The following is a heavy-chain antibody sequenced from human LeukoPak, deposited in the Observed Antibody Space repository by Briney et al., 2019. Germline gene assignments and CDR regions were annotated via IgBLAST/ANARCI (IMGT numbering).Heavy chain of an antibody. Sequence: ASVKVSCKASGGTFSSYAISWVRQAPGQGLEWMGGIIPVFGTASYAQKFRGRVTITADGSTSTAYLELSSLRSEDTAVYYCARGGYSYGEISYYHYYMDVWAKGPRSASP. CDR2: IIPVFGTA. D-gene: IGHD5-18*01. J-gene: IGHJ6*03. V-gene: IGHV1-69*13. CDR1: GGTFSSYA. CDR3: ARGGYSYGEISYYHYYMDV.